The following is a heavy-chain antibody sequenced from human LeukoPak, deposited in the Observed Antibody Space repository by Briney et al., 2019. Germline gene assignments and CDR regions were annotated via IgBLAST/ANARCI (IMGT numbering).Heavy chain of an antibody. V-gene: IGHV1-69*13. CDR2: IIPIFGTA. CDR1: GGTFSSYA. J-gene: IGHJ4*02. CDR3: ARVVIIGGLWVDY. Sequence: ASVKVSCKASGGTFSSYAISWARQAPGQGLEWMGGIIPIFGTANYAQKFQGRVTITADESTSTAYMELSSLRSEDTAVYYCARVVIIGGLWVDYWGQGTLVTVSS. D-gene: IGHD3-3*01.